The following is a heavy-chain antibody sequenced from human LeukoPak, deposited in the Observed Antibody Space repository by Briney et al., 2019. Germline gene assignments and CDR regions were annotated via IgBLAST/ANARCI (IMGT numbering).Heavy chain of an antibody. V-gene: IGHV1-18*01. J-gene: IGHJ4*02. D-gene: IGHD5-18*01. CDR3: AREADTVLMRAFDY. Sequence: GASVKVSCKASGYTFTTYSITWLRQAPGQGLEWMGRISTYNGNTEYVQKFQGRVTMTTDTSTNTAYMELGTLSSDDTAVYYCAREADTVLMRAFDYWGQGTLVTVSS. CDR1: GYTFTTYS. CDR2: ISTYNGNT.